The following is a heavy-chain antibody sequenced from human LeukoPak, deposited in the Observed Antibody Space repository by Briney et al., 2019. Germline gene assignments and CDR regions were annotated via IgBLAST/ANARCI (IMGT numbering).Heavy chain of an antibody. J-gene: IGHJ4*02. CDR2: IYSSGST. Sequence: SETLSLTCTVSGXTMTNYYGSWIRQPAGKELEWIGRIYSSGSTNYNPSLKSRVTMSVDTSKNQFSLNLTSVTVADMAVYFCARVGVVESSGYHDYYFDFWGQGSLVTVSS. CDR1: GXTMTNYY. D-gene: IGHD3-22*01. V-gene: IGHV4-4*07. CDR3: ARVGVVESSGYHDYYFDF.